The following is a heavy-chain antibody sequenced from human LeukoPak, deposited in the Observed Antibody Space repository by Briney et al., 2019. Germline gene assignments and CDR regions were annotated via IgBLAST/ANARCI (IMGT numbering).Heavy chain of an antibody. V-gene: IGHV1-24*01. CDR2: FDPEDGEK. D-gene: IGHD3-16*01. J-gene: IGHJ4*02. CDR3: ATGPIDMIVDYLHC. Sequence: GASVKVSCKISGYTLTDLYMHWVRQAPGKGLEWMGRFDPEDGEKIYAERFQGRVTMTGDTSTDTAYMDVSSLRSEDTAVYYCATGPIDMIVDYLHCWGQGALVTVSS. CDR1: GYTLTDLY.